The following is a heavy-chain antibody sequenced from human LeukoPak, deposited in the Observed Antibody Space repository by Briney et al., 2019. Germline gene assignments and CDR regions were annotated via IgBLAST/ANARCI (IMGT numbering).Heavy chain of an antibody. J-gene: IGHJ4*02. CDR3: ARGRGVVTVYYFDY. V-gene: IGHV4-34*01. CDR2: INHSGST. Sequence: SETLSLTCAVYGGSFSGYYWSWIRQPPGKGLEWIGEINHSGSTNYNPSLKSRVTISVDTPKNQFSLKLSSVTAADTAVYYCARGRGVVTVYYFDYWGQGTLVTVSS. D-gene: IGHD2-21*02. CDR1: GGSFSGYY.